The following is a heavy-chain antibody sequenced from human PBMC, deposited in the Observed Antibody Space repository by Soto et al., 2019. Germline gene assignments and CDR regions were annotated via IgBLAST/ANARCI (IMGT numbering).Heavy chain of an antibody. J-gene: IGHJ6*02. CDR3: ARASHCSSTSCLEDV. D-gene: IGHD2-2*01. CDR1: GFTFSSYA. Sequence: EVQLLESGGGLVQPGGSLRLSCAASGFTFSSYAMSWVRQAPGKGLEWVSSIGRNDNTYYADSVKGRFTTSRDSSKNTLYRQMISLRAQDTAVYYCARASHCSSTSCLEDVWGQGTTVSVSS. CDR2: IGRNDNT. V-gene: IGHV3-23*01.